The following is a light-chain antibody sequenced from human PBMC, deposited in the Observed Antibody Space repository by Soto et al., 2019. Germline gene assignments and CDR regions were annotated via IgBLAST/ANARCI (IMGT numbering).Light chain of an antibody. CDR2: EVR. Sequence: QSALTQPASVSGSPGQSVTISCTGTSSDVGAYNLVSWYQQYPGKAPKLMIYEVRNRPSGVPDRFSASKSGNTASLTISGLQTADEANYFCSLYASDNTYVFGAGTKVTVL. CDR1: SSDVGAYNL. CDR3: SLYASDNTYV. J-gene: IGLJ1*01. V-gene: IGLV2-14*01.